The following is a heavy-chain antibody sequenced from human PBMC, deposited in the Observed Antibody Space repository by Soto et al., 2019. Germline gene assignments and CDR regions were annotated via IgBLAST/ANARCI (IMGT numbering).Heavy chain of an antibody. Sequence: QVQLQESGPGLVKPSQTLSLTCTVSGGSISSGGYYWSWIRQHPGKGLEWIGYIYYSGSTYYNPSLKSRVTISVDTSKNQFSLKLSSVTAADTTVYYCARDRGYDFWSGYPYYYYGMDVWGQGTTVTVSS. CDR3: ARDRGYDFWSGYPYYYYGMDV. J-gene: IGHJ6*02. CDR1: GGSISSGGYY. V-gene: IGHV4-31*03. D-gene: IGHD3-3*01. CDR2: IYYSGST.